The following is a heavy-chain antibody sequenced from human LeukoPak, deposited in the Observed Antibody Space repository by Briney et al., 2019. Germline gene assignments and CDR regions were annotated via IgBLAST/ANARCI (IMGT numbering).Heavy chain of an antibody. V-gene: IGHV3-23*01. CDR2: ISGSGDNT. CDR3: ARAPMTTEDY. Sequence: PGGSLRLSCAASGFTFSSYAMSWVRQAPGKGLEWVSGISGSGDNTYYADSVKGRFTISRDRSKNTLYLQMNSLRVEDTAVYYCARAPMTTEDYWGQGTLVTVSS. D-gene: IGHD4-17*01. J-gene: IGHJ4*02. CDR1: GFTFSSYA.